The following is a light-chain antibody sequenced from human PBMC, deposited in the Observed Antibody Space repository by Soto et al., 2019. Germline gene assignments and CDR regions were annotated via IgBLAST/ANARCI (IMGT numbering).Light chain of an antibody. Sequence: EIVLTQSPGTLSLSPGERATVSCRASQSVSSSYLAWYQKKPGQAPRLLIYGVSSRATGIPDRISGSGSGTDFTLTISRLEPEDFAVYYCQQYGSSPPYTFGQGTKLEIK. CDR2: GVS. V-gene: IGKV3-20*01. CDR3: QQYGSSPPYT. CDR1: QSVSSSY. J-gene: IGKJ2*01.